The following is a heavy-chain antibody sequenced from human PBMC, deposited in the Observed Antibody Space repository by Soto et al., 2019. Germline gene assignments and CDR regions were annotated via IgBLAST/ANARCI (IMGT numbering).Heavy chain of an antibody. CDR1: GFTFSHYG. CDR3: ERWELRRGRKEPVVDY. J-gene: IGHJ4*02. D-gene: IGHD1-26*01. Sequence: QVHLVESGGGVVQAGRSLRLSCAASGFTFSHYGMHWVRQAPGKGLEWVALIWHDGSKKYYGDSVEARFTISRDNSKSIVILNMNSLKVADTSLYLCERWELRRGRKEPVVDYWGPGT. CDR2: IWHDGSKK. V-gene: IGHV3-33*01.